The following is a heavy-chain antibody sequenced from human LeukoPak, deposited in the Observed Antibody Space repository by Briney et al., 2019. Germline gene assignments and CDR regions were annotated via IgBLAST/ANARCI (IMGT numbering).Heavy chain of an antibody. CDR3: VRDRAYFDSSGFYNLDY. V-gene: IGHV3-7*01. CDR2: IKQDGSEK. D-gene: IGHD3-22*01. J-gene: IGHJ4*02. CDR1: GFPFSDYW. Sequence: GGSLTLSCASSGFPFSDYWMSWVRQAPGKGLEWVANIKQDGSEKYYVDSVKVRFTISRANAKNSLYLQMNSLRAEDTAVYYCVRDRAYFDSSGFYNLDYWGQGTLVTVSS.